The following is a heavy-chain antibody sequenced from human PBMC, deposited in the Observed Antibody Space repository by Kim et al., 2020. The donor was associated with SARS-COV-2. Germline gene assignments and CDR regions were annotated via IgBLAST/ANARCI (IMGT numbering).Heavy chain of an antibody. J-gene: IGHJ6*02. Sequence: SETLSLTCTVSGGSISSYYWSWIRQPPGKGLEWIGYIYYSGSTNYNPSLKSRVTISVDTSKNQFSLKLSSVTAADTAVYYCARAQAAAGYYYYYAMDVWGQGTTVTVSS. CDR3: ARAQAAAGYYYYYAMDV. V-gene: IGHV4-59*01. CDR2: IYYSGST. D-gene: IGHD6-13*01. CDR1: GGSISSYY.